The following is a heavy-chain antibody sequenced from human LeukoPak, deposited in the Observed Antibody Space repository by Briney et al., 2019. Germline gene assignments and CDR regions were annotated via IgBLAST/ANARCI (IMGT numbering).Heavy chain of an antibody. CDR3: ARGHDNTGYNYFDY. Sequence: ASVTVSCKASGYTFSDYYIHWVRQAPGQGLERMGWINPYSGGTNYAQKFQGRVTMTRDTSIATTYMDLSSLMSDDTAVYYCARGHDNTGYNYFDYWGQGTLVTVSS. J-gene: IGHJ4*02. D-gene: IGHD3-9*01. CDR1: GYTFSDYY. CDR2: INPYSGGT. V-gene: IGHV1-2*02.